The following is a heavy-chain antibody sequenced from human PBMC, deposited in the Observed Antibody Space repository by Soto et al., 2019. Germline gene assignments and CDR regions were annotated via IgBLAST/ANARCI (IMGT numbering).Heavy chain of an antibody. CDR3: ARTIVAVPAALNWFDP. D-gene: IGHD2-2*01. CDR2: MNPNTGYT. V-gene: IGHV1-8*01. CDR1: GYTVTGYD. Sequence: GASVKVSCKASGYTVTGYDIHWVRQATGLGLEWMGWMNPNTGYTANAQKFQGRVTMTTDTSTNTAYMELRSLRSDDTAVYFCARTIVAVPAALNWFDPWGQGTLVTVSS. J-gene: IGHJ5*02.